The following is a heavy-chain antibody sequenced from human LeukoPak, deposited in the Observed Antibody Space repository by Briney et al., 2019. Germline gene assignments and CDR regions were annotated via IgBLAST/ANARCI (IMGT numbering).Heavy chain of an antibody. CDR3: ARGSGNDAFDI. Sequence: ASVKVSCKASGYTFTGYYMHWVRQAPGQGLEWMGWINPNSGGTNYAQKFQGRVTMTRNTSISTAYMELSSLRSEDTAVYYCARGSGNDAFDIWGQGTMVTVSS. J-gene: IGHJ3*02. V-gene: IGHV1-2*02. D-gene: IGHD6-25*01. CDR2: INPNSGGT. CDR1: GYTFTGYY.